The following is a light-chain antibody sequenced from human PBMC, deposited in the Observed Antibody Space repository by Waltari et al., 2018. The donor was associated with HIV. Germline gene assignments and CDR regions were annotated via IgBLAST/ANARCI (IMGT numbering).Light chain of an antibody. V-gene: IGKV3-15*01. CDR2: EAA. CDR3: QQYDSGPRGIT. J-gene: IGKJ2*01. Sequence: EIVMTQSPPTLSVSPGQRVTLSCRASQSISAKVAWYQQRPGQAPRLLIYEAATRPTGIPARFSGSGSGTDFTLTISSLQSEDFATYFCQQYDSGPRGITFGQGTMLELK. CDR1: QSISAK.